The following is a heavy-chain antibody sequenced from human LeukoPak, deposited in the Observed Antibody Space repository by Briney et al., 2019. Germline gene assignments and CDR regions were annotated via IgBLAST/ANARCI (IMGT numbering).Heavy chain of an antibody. Sequence: ASVKVSCKISGHTLTELSMHWVRQAPGEGLEWTGGFDPEDGETIYAQKFQGRVTMTEDTSTDTAYMEVSSLRSEDTAVYYCAIGLDLIFGVINHWGQGTLVTVSS. CDR2: FDPEDGET. V-gene: IGHV1-24*01. D-gene: IGHD3-3*01. J-gene: IGHJ5*02. CDR1: GHTLTELS. CDR3: AIGLDLIFGVINH.